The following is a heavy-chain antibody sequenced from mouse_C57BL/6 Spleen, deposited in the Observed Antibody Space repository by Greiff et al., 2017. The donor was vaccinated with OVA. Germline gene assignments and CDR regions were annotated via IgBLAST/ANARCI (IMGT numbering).Heavy chain of an antibody. D-gene: IGHD2-2*01. Sequence: EVKLEESGPGLVKPSQSLSLTCSVTGYSITSGYYWNWLRQFPGSKLEWMGYISYDGSNNYNPSLKNRISITRDTSKNQFFLKLNSVTTEDTATYYCASYGYDSWFAYWGQGTLVTVSA. CDR1: GYSITSGYY. CDR3: ASYGYDSWFAY. V-gene: IGHV3-6*01. J-gene: IGHJ3*01. CDR2: ISYDGSN.